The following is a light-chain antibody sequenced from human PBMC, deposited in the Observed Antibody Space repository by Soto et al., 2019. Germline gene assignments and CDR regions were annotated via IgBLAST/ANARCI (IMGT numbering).Light chain of an antibody. J-gene: IGKJ2*01. CDR3: HQYGSSPYT. CDR1: QSVSSSY. Sequence: EIVVTQSPGTLYLSPGERATLSCRASQSVSSSYLAWYQQKPGQAPRLLIYGASSRATGIPDRFCGSGSGTDLTLTISRLEPEDFAVYYFHQYGSSPYTFGQGTKREIK. CDR2: GAS. V-gene: IGKV3-20*01.